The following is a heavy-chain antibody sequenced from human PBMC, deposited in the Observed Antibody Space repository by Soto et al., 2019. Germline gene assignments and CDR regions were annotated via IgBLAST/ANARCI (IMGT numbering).Heavy chain of an antibody. Sequence: QVQLQESGPGLVKPSQNLSLTCTVSGGSISRGGYYWSWFRQHPGNGLEWIGYIYYSGSTYYIPSLKSRVTISVATSKNQFSLKLSSVTAADTAVYYCAREALTWGQGTLVTVSS. V-gene: IGHV4-31*03. CDR3: AREALT. J-gene: IGHJ4*02. CDR2: IYYSGST. CDR1: GGSISRGGYY.